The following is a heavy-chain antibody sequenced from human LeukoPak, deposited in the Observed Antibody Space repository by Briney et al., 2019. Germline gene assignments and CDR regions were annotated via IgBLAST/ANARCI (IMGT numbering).Heavy chain of an antibody. Sequence: SQTLSLTCNVAGDSISSGSYYWSWIRQPAGKGLEWIGRIYSSGRTNYNPSLKSRLTISIDTSKNQFSLRLSSVTAADTAVYYCARDLGGTCSSENWFDPWGQGTLVTVSS. CDR3: ARDLGGTCSSENWFDP. CDR1: GDSISSGSYY. D-gene: IGHD1-26*01. V-gene: IGHV4-61*02. J-gene: IGHJ5*02. CDR2: IYSSGRT.